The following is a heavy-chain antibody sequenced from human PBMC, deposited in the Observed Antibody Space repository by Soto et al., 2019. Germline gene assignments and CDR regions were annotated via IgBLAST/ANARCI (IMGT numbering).Heavy chain of an antibody. Sequence: QVQLVQSGAEVKKPGASVKVSCKASGYTFTSYGISWVRQAPGQGLEWMGWISAYNGNTNYAQKLQGREFMARDTTTSTAYMGLRSLRSNDTAVYYCAGVHVLRFLEWGPGGGWFEPWGQGTLVTVSS. CDR3: AGVHVLRFLEWGPGGGWFEP. CDR2: ISAYNGNT. D-gene: IGHD3-3*01. CDR1: GYTFTSYG. J-gene: IGHJ5*02. V-gene: IGHV1-18*01.